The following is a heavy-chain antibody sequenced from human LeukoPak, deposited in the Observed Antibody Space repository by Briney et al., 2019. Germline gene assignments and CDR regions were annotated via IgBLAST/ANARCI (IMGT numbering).Heavy chain of an antibody. CDR2: IHYSGST. V-gene: IGHV4-39*01. J-gene: IGHJ4*02. Sequence: GSLRLSCAASGFAFSNYAMSWVRQPPGKGLEWIGSIHYSGSTYYNPSLKSRVTISVDTSKNQFSLKLSSVTAADTAVYYCARLSTTVTFFDYWGQGTLVTVSS. CDR3: ARLSTTVTFFDY. CDR1: GFAFSNYA. D-gene: IGHD4-17*01.